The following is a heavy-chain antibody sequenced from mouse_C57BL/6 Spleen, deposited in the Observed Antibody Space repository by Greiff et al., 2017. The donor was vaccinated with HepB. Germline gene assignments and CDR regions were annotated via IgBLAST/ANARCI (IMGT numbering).Heavy chain of an antibody. V-gene: IGHV2-6-1*01. J-gene: IGHJ4*01. CDR3: ARQIYYGNYYYAMDY. CDR2: IWSDGST. Sequence: VQVVESGPGLVAPSQSLSITCTVSGFSLTSYGVHWVRQPPGKGLEWLVVIWSDGSTTYNSALKSRLSISKDNSKSQVFLKMNSLQTDDTAMYYCARQIYYGNYYYAMDYWGQGTSVTVSS. D-gene: IGHD2-1*01. CDR1: GFSLTSYG.